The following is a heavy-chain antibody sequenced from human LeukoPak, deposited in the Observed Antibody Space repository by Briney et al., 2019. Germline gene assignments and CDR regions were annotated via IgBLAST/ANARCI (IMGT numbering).Heavy chain of an antibody. Sequence: ASVKVSCKASGYTFTGYYMHWVRQAPGQGLEWMGWISPNSGGTNYAQKFQGRVTMTRDTSISTAYMDLTRLGSDDTAVYYCARDGQGYVYWGQGTLVTVSS. V-gene: IGHV1-2*02. CDR3: ARDGQGYVY. CDR1: GYTFTGYY. CDR2: ISPNSGGT. D-gene: IGHD3-16*01. J-gene: IGHJ4*02.